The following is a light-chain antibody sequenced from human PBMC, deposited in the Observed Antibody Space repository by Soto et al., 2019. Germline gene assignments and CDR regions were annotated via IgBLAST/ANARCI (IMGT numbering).Light chain of an antibody. Sequence: QSVLTQPASVSGSPGQSITISCTGTSSDVGGYNYVSWYQQHPDKAPKLMIYDVSNRPSGVSNRFSGSKSGNTASLTISGLQADDEADYYCSSYTSSITRVFGTGTKLTVL. CDR3: SSYTSSITRV. CDR1: SSDVGGYNY. V-gene: IGLV2-14*03. J-gene: IGLJ1*01. CDR2: DVS.